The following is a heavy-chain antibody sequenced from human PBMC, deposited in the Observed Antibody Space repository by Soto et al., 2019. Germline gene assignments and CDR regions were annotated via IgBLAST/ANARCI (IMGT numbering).Heavy chain of an antibody. D-gene: IGHD6-13*01. CDR3: ARYRREAVAGYTLDN. Sequence: PSETLSLTCTVSGGSISSYYWSWIRRPPGKGLEWIGYIYNSGSAHSNPSLQSRVTISEDTSKSQFSLKVNSMTAADTAVYYCARYRREAVAGYTLDNWGQGILVTVSS. CDR1: GGSISSYY. CDR2: IYNSGSA. V-gene: IGHV4-59*01. J-gene: IGHJ4*02.